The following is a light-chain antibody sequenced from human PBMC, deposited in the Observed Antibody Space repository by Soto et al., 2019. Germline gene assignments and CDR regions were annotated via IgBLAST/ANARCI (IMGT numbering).Light chain of an antibody. J-gene: IGLJ2*01. Sequence: QSVLTQLPSASGTPGQRVTISCSGGTSNIGSNTVNWYQQLPGTAPKLLIYSINQRPSGVPDRFSGSKSGTSASLAISGLQSEDEADYYCAAWDDSLIGVVFGGGTKVTVL. CDR2: SIN. V-gene: IGLV1-44*01. CDR1: TSNIGSNT. CDR3: AAWDDSLIGVV.